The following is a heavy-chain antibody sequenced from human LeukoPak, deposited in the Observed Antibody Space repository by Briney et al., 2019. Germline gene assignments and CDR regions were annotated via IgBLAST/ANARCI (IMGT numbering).Heavy chain of an antibody. Sequence: GESLKISCKASGYRFTYYWIAWVRQMPGKGLEWMGIIYPNDSHTRYSPSFQGQATISADKSISPAYLLWSSLKASDTAMYYCARLANSGADLTWFDPWGQGTLVTVSS. V-gene: IGHV5-51*01. CDR2: IYPNDSHT. CDR1: GYRFTYYW. D-gene: IGHD3-10*01. J-gene: IGHJ5*02. CDR3: ARLANSGADLTWFDP.